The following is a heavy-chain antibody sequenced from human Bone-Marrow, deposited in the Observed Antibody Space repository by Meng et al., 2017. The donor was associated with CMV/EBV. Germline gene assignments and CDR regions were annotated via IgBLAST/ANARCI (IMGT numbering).Heavy chain of an antibody. Sequence: QVQLVQSGAEVKKPGASVQVSCKASGYTFTSYAMHWVRQAPGQRLEWMGWINAGNGNTKYSQKFQGRVTITRDTSASTAYMELSSLRSEDTAVYYCATAGLIVPALGFWSQGTLVTVSS. D-gene: IGHD2-2*01. V-gene: IGHV1-3*01. CDR3: ATAGLIVPALGF. J-gene: IGHJ4*02. CDR1: GYTFTSYA. CDR2: INAGNGNT.